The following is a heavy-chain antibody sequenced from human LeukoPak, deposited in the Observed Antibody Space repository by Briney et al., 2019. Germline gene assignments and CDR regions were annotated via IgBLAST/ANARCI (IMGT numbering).Heavy chain of an antibody. CDR2: VNSDGTGT. Sequence: SEGSLRLSCAASGFTFSSYWMHWVRQAPGKGPVWVSRVNSDGTGTTYADSVEGRFTISRDNAKNTLVLQMNSLRAEDTAIYYCIRTLIVATSPYMDVWGKGTTVTVSS. CDR3: IRTLIVATSPYMDV. V-gene: IGHV3-74*01. D-gene: IGHD5-12*01. CDR1: GFTFSSYW. J-gene: IGHJ6*03.